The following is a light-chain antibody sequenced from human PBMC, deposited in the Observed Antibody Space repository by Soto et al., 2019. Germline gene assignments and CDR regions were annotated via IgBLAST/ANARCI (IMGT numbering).Light chain of an antibody. CDR1: QSVSSN. J-gene: IGKJ1*01. V-gene: IGKV3-15*01. CDR3: QQYNSWPRT. Sequence: EIVMTQSPATLSVSPGERATLSCRASQSVSSNLAWYQQKPGQAPRLLIYGASTRATGIPARFSGSGSGTEYTLTISSLQSEDFEVYYGQQYNSWPRTCGQGTKVEIE. CDR2: GAS.